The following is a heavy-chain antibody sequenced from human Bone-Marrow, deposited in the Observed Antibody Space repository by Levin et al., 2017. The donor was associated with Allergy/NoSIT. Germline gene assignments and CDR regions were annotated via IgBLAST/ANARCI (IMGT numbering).Heavy chain of an antibody. CDR1: GFTFGDYA. D-gene: IGHD3-9*01. CDR2: IRSKAYGGTT. V-gene: IGHV3-49*03. J-gene: IGHJ4*02. Sequence: PGGSLRLSCTASGFTFGDYAMSWFRQAPGKGLEWVGFIRSKAYGGTTEYAASVKGRFTISRDDSKSIAYLQMNSLKTEDTAVYYCTRGVRDYDILTGYKQPDMHYFDYWGQGTLVTVSS. CDR3: TRGVRDYDILTGYKQPDMHYFDY.